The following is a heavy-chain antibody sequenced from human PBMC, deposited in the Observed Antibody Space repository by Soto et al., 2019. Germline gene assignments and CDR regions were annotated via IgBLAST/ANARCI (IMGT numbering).Heavy chain of an antibody. CDR3: ATVQLERRQNDNWFDP. D-gene: IGHD1-1*01. V-gene: IGHV1-24*01. J-gene: IGHJ5*02. Sequence: ASVKVACKVSGYTLTELSMHWLRQAPGKGLEWMGGFDPEDGETIYAQKFQGRVTMTEDTSTDTAYMELSSLRSEDTAVYYCATVQLERRQNDNWFDPWGQGTLVTVSS. CDR2: FDPEDGET. CDR1: GYTLTELS.